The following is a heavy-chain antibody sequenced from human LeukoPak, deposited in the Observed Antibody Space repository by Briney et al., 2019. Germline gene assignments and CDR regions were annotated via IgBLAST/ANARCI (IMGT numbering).Heavy chain of an antibody. J-gene: IGHJ4*02. V-gene: IGHV1-18*04. CDR1: GYTFTSYG. Sequence: ASVKVSCKASGYTFTSYGISWVRQAPGQGLEWMGWISAYNGNTNYAQKLQGRVTMTTETSTSTAYMELRSLRSDDTAVYYCAREYCSGGSCSFDYWGQGTLVTVSS. D-gene: IGHD2-15*01. CDR2: ISAYNGNT. CDR3: AREYCSGGSCSFDY.